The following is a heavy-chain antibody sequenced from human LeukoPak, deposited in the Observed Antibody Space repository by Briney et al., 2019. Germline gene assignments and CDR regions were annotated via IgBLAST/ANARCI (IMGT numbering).Heavy chain of an antibody. CDR3: ARLSADYGDYDDGEDYYYYYMDV. V-gene: IGHV1-69*13. J-gene: IGHJ6*03. CDR2: IIPIFGTA. Sequence: ASVKVSCKASGGTFSSYAISWVRQAPGQGLEWMVGIIPIFGTANYAQKFQGRVTITADESTSTAYMELSSLRSEDTAVYYCARLSADYGDYDDGEDYYYYYMDVWGKGTTVTVSS. D-gene: IGHD4-17*01. CDR1: GGTFSSYA.